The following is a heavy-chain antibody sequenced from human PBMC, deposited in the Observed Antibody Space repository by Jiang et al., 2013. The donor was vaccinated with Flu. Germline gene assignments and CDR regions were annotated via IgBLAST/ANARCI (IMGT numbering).Heavy chain of an antibody. CDR3: ARSHWNYGSGYYYYGMDV. V-gene: IGHV3-33*01. CDR2: IWYDGSNK. J-gene: IGHJ6*02. D-gene: IGHD1-7*01. CDR1: GFTFSSYG. Sequence: QLVESGGGVVQPGRSLRLSCAASGFTFSSYGMHWVRQAPGKGLEWVAVIWYDGSNKYYADSVRGRFTISRDNSKNTLYLQMNSLRAEDTAVYYCARSHWNYGSGYYYYGMDVWGQGTTVTVSS.